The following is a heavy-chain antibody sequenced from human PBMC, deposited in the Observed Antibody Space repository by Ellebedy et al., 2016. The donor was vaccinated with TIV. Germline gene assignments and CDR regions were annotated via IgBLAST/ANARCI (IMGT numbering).Heavy chain of an antibody. V-gene: IGHV1-69*04. CDR2: IIPGLGVT. Sequence: AASVKVSCKASGGTFISYAISWVRQAPGQGLEWMGRIIPGLGVTDYAQKFRDRVTITADISTTTVNMEMSSLIFEDTAVYYCAILVRGVIVTGPEFWGQGTPVIVSS. D-gene: IGHD3-10*01. J-gene: IGHJ4*02. CDR1: GGTFISYA. CDR3: AILVRGVIVTGPEF.